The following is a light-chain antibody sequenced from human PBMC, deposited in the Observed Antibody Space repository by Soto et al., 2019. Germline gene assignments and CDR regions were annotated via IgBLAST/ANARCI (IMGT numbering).Light chain of an antibody. CDR2: EAS. J-gene: IGKJ1*01. CDR1: QTIAHW. V-gene: IGKV1-5*03. CDR3: QQYNSYSRT. Sequence: DIQMTQSPSTLYASVGDLVTITCRASQTIAHWLAWYQQKPGKDPKLLIYEASSVQSGVPARFSGRGSGTEYALTSRSLQSYDLATYYCQQYNSYSRTCGQGTKVEIK.